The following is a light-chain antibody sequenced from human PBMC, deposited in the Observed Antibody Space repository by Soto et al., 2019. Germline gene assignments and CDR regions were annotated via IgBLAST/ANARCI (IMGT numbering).Light chain of an antibody. CDR1: QSISSW. J-gene: IGKJ2*01. V-gene: IGKV1-5*03. Sequence: DIQMTQSPSTLSESVGDRVTITCRASQSISSWLAWYQQKPGKAPKLLIYKASSLESGVPSRFSGSGSGTEFTLTIISLQPDDFATYYCQQYNSYSYTFGQGTKLEIK. CDR2: KAS. CDR3: QQYNSYSYT.